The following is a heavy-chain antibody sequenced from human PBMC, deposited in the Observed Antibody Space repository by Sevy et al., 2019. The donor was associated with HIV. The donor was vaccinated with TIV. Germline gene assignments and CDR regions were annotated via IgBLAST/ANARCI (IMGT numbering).Heavy chain of an antibody. D-gene: IGHD2-15*01. CDR3: SRGAADGYCSGGSCYSFLADFDI. J-gene: IGHJ3*02. Sequence: GGSLGLSCPVSGFTFGDYAMSWFRLAQGKGLGWVGFIRSKANGGTTEYTASVKGQINISSDNSKSIAYLQMSNLKPEETAVYYCSRGAADGYCSGGSCYSFLADFDIWGQGTMVTVSS. CDR1: GFTFGDYA. V-gene: IGHV3-49*01. CDR2: IRSKANGGTT.